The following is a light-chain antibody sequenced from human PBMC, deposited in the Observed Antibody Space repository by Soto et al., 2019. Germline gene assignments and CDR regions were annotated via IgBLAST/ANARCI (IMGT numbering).Light chain of an antibody. CDR3: SSYTSSSTPVV. J-gene: IGLJ2*01. V-gene: IGLV2-14*01. CDR1: SSDVGCYNY. Sequence: QSALTQPASVSGSPGQSVTISCTGTSSDVGCYNYVSWYQQHPGKAPKLMIYEVSNRPSGVSNRFSGSNSGNTASLTISGLQAEDEADYYCSSYTSSSTPVVFGGGTKVTVL. CDR2: EVS.